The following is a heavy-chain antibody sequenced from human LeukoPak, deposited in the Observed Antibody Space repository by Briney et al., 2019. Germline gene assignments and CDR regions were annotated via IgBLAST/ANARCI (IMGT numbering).Heavy chain of an antibody. V-gene: IGHV3-23*01. J-gene: IGHJ6*03. CDR2: ISGSGKST. D-gene: IGHD1-26*01. CDR3: AKDVGGTNFHYMDV. Sequence: PGGSLRLSCAASGFSFSSFAMSWVRQAPGKGLEWVSAISGSGKSTYYEDSVKGRFTISRDNSKNTVDVQMNSLRAEDTAVYYCAKDVGGTNFHYMDVWGKGTTVIVSS. CDR1: GFSFSSFA.